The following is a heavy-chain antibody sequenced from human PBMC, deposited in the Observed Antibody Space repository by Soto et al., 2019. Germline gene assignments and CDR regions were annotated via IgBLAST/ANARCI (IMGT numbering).Heavy chain of an antibody. CDR1: GGSISSYY. D-gene: IGHD3-9*01. CDR2: IYYSGST. CDR3: ASWPYYDILTGQINYYYYYYMDV. V-gene: IGHV4-59*08. J-gene: IGHJ6*03. Sequence: SETLSLTCTVSGGSISSYYWSWIRQPPGKGLEWIGYIYYSGSTNYNPSLKSRVTISVDTSKNQFSLKLSSVTAADTAVYYCASWPYYDILTGQINYYYYYYMDVWGKGTTVTVSS.